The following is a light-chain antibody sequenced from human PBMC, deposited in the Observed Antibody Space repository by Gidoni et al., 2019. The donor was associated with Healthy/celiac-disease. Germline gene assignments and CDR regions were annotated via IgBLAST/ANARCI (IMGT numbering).Light chain of an antibody. V-gene: IGKV1-5*03. Sequence: DIQMTQSPSTLSASVGDRVTITCRASQSISSWLAWYQQKPGKAPKLLIYKAYSLESGVTSRFSGSGYGTEFTLTISSLQPDDFATYYCQKYSGTFGPGTKVDIK. J-gene: IGKJ3*01. CDR2: KAY. CDR1: QSISSW. CDR3: QKYSGT.